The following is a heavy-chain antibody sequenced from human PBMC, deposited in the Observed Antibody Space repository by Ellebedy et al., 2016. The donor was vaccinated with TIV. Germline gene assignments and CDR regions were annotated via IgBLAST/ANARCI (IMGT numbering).Heavy chain of an antibody. Sequence: GESLKISXQGSGYDFATYWIGWVRQMPRKGLEWMGIIYPSDSDTTYSPSFHGQVTISADKSISTAYLQWTSLKPSDTAMYFCARRNYGQCDYWGQGTLVTVSS. V-gene: IGHV5-51*01. CDR1: GYDFATYW. J-gene: IGHJ4*02. CDR3: ARRNYGQCDY. CDR2: IYPSDSDT. D-gene: IGHD3-10*01.